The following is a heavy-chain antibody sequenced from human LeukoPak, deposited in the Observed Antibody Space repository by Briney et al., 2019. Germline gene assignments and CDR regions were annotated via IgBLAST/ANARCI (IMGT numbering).Heavy chain of an antibody. V-gene: IGHV1-69*05. CDR1: GGTFSSYA. CDR2: IIPIFGTA. D-gene: IGHD3-22*01. Sequence: ASVKVSCKASGGTFSSYAISWVRQAPGQGLEWMGRIIPIFGTANYAQKIQGRVTITTDESTSTAYMELSSLRSEDTAVYYCARDLYYYDSSGYYSEYFDYWGQGTLVTVSS. J-gene: IGHJ4*02. CDR3: ARDLYYYDSSGYYSEYFDY.